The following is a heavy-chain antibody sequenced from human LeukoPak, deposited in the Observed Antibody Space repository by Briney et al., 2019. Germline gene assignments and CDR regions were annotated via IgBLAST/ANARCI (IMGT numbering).Heavy chain of an antibody. V-gene: IGHV3-74*01. J-gene: IGHJ4*02. Sequence: GGSLRLSCAASGFTFSNYWMHWVRQSPGKGLVWVSRISSDGTNTNYADSVKGRFTISRDNAENTLYLQMTSLRAEDTAVCYCARDPGHSNYINDYWGQGILVTVSS. CDR2: ISSDGTNT. D-gene: IGHD4-11*01. CDR3: ARDPGHSNYINDY. CDR1: GFTFSNYW.